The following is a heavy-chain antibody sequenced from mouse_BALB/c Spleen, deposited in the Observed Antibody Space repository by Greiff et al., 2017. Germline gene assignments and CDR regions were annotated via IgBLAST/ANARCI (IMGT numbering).Heavy chain of an antibody. J-gene: IGHJ3*01. Sequence: EVKLQESGAELVRPGALVKLSCKASGFNIKDYYMHWVKQRPEQGLQWIGWIDPENGNTIYDPKFQGKASITADTSSNTAYLQLSSLTSEDTAVYYCARGAHTGTWFAYWGQGTLVTVSA. CDR3: ARGAHTGTWFAY. V-gene: IGHV14-1*02. CDR1: GFNIKDYY. CDR2: IDPENGNT. D-gene: IGHD3-1*01.